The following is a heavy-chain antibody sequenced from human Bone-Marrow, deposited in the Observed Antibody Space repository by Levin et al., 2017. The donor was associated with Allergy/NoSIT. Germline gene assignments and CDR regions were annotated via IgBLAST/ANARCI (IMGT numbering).Heavy chain of an antibody. CDR3: AHSLAYYDILTGYQLFDY. D-gene: IGHD3-9*01. V-gene: IGHV2-5*02. J-gene: IGHJ4*02. CDR2: IYWDDDK. Sequence: ESGPTLVKPTQTLTLTCTFSGFSLSTSGVGVGWIRQPPGKALEWLALIYWDDDKRYSPSLKSRLTITKDTSKNQVVLTMTNMDPVDTATYYCAHSLAYYDILTGYQLFDYWGQGTLVTVSS. CDR1: GFSLSTSGVG.